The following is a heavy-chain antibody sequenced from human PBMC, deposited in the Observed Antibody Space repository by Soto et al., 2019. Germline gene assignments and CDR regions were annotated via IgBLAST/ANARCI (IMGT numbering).Heavy chain of an antibody. CDR1: GYTFTSYG. Sequence: QVQLVQSGAEVKKPGASLKVSCKASGYTFTSYGISWVRLPPGQGLEWMGWISAYYGNTNYAQKLQGRVTMTKDTSTSAAYMELRSLRSDDTAVYYCARPETGTPIDAFDIWGQGKMVTVSS. CDR2: ISAYYGNT. V-gene: IGHV1-18*01. J-gene: IGHJ3*02. D-gene: IGHD1-1*01. CDR3: ARPETGTPIDAFDI.